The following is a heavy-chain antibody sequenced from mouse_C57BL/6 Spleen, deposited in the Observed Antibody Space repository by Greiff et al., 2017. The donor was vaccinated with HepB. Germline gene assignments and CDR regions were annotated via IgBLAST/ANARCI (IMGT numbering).Heavy chain of an antibody. CDR3: VRQGDYYYGSRYYYAMDY. Sequence: EVKLVESGGRLVQPKGSLKLSCAASGFSFNTYAMNWVRQAPGKGLEWVARIRSKSNNYATYYADSVKDRFTISRDDSESMLYLQMNNLKTEDTAMYYCVRQGDYYYGSRYYYAMDYWGQGTSVTVSS. CDR1: GFSFNTYA. J-gene: IGHJ4*01. CDR2: IRSKSNNYAT. D-gene: IGHD1-1*01. V-gene: IGHV10-1*01.